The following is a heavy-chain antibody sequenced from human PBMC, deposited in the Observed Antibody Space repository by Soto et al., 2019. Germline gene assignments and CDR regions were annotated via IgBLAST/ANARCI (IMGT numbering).Heavy chain of an antibody. Sequence: TSETLSLTCTVSGGYISSYDWNWIRQPPGKGLEWIAYIHYSGSTNYNPSLKSRVTISVDTSKNQFSLKVSSVTAADTAVYYCAKSISAPPDDAFDIWGQGTMVTVSS. CDR3: AKSISAPPDDAFDI. D-gene: IGHD6-6*01. J-gene: IGHJ3*02. CDR1: GGYISSYD. CDR2: IHYSGST. V-gene: IGHV4-59*01.